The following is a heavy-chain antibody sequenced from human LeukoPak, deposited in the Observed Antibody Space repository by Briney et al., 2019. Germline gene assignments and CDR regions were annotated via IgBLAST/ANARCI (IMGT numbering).Heavy chain of an antibody. J-gene: IGHJ6*03. CDR2: IWYDGSNK. CDR3: AKSGRCSSTSCYSGRYYMDV. Sequence: GGSLRLSCAASGFTFSRYGMHWVRQAPGKGLEWVAVIWYDGSNKYYADSVKGRFTISRDNSKNTLYLQMNSLRAEDTAVYYCAKSGRCSSTSCYSGRYYMDVWGKGTTVTVSS. V-gene: IGHV3-33*06. D-gene: IGHD2-2*01. CDR1: GFTFSRYG.